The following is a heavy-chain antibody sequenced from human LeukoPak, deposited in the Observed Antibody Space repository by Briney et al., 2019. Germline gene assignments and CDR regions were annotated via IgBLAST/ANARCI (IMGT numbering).Heavy chain of an antibody. V-gene: IGHV3-74*01. CDR3: ATGHSYSYDY. J-gene: IGHJ4*02. CDR2: VKGDGRTT. CDR1: GLTFSDFW. D-gene: IGHD5-18*01. Sequence: GGSLRLSCAASGLTFSDFWMHWVRQPPGKGLVWVALVKGDGRTTIYADSVKGRFTISRDNAKNTLYLQMNSLRADDSGVYYCATGHSYSYDYWGQGVLVTVSS.